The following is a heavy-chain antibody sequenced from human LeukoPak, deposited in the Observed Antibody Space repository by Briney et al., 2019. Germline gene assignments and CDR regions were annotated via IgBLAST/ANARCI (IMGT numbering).Heavy chain of an antibody. CDR2: INHSGST. Sequence: PSETLSLTCAVYGGSFSGYYWSWIRQPPGKGLEWIGEINHSGSTNYNPSLKSRVTISVDTSKNQFSLKLSSVTAADTAVYYCARGLGGITMVRGYANWFDPWGQGTLVTVSS. CDR1: GGSFSGYY. CDR3: ARGLGGITMVRGYANWFDP. V-gene: IGHV4-34*01. J-gene: IGHJ5*02. D-gene: IGHD3-10*01.